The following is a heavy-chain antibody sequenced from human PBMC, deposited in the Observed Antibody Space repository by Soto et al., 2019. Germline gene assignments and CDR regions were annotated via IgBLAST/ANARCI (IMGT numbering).Heavy chain of an antibody. CDR1: RFSLNTSGVG. D-gene: IGHD3-22*01. Sequence: QITLRESGPTLVKPTQTLTLTCTFSRFSLNTSGVGVGWIRQPPGKALEWLALIYWVDDTRYSPSLKSRLTITKDTVKNHVFPTMTNMDPLDTATYYLVHIGLASSNWVISYLGQGTLVTVSS. CDR3: VHIGLASSNWVISY. CDR2: IYWVDDT. J-gene: IGHJ4*02. V-gene: IGHV2-5*02.